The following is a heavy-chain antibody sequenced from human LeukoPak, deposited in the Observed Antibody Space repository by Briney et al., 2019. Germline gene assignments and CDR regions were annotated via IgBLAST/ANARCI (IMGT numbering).Heavy chain of an antibody. J-gene: IGHJ4*02. V-gene: IGHV1-2*02. CDR2: INPNSGGT. Sequence: ASVKVSCKASGYTFTGYYMHWVRQAPGQGLEWMGWINPNSGGTNYAQKFQGRVTMTRDTSISTAYMELSRLRSDDTAVYYCARDREGATLYFDYWGQGTLVTVSS. CDR3: ARDREGATLYFDY. D-gene: IGHD1-26*01. CDR1: GYTFTGYY.